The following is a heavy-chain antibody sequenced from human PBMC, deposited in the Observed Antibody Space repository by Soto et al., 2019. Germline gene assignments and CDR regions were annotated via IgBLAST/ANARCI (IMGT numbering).Heavy chain of an antibody. D-gene: IGHD3-10*01. V-gene: IGHV4-34*01. CDR1: GGSFSGYY. CDR2: INHSGST. CDR3: ARGITMVRGVILREYNWFDP. J-gene: IGHJ5*02. Sequence: SETLSLTCAVYGGSFSGYYWSWIRQPPGKGLEWIGEINHSGSTNYNPSLKSRVTISVDTSKNQFSLKLSSVTAADTAVYYCARGITMVRGVILREYNWFDPWGQGTLVTVSS.